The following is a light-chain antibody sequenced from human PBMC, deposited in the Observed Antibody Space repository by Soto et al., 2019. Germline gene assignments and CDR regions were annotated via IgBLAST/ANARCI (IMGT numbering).Light chain of an antibody. Sequence: IQLTQSPSSLSASVGDRVTITCRASQTISGFLVWYQQNPGQAPKLLIYGASTLQSGVPSRFSGSGSGTDFTLTSISLQPADIATDYCQQFKSYPYTFGQGTQLEIK. J-gene: IGKJ2*01. CDR2: GAS. CDR1: QTISGF. V-gene: IGKV1-9*01. CDR3: QQFKSYPYT.